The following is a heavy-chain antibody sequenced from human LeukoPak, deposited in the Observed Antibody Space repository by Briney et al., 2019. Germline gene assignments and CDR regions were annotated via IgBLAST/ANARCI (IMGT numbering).Heavy chain of an antibody. J-gene: IGHJ6*03. D-gene: IGHD2-15*01. CDR2: IYTSGST. Sequence: NTSETLSLTCTVSGGSISSYYWSWIRQPAGKGLEWIGRIYTSGSTNYNPSLKSRVTMSVDTSKNQFSLKLSSVTAADTAVYYCARASGGSAYYYYYYMDVWGKGTTVTVSS. V-gene: IGHV4-4*07. CDR1: GGSISSYY. CDR3: ARASGGSAYYYYYYMDV.